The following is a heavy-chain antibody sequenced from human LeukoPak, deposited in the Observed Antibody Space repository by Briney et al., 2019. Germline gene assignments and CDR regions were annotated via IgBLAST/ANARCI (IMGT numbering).Heavy chain of an antibody. V-gene: IGHV3-30*04. J-gene: IGHJ4*02. D-gene: IGHD3-22*01. Sequence: GGSLRLSCETSGFTFSSYAFYWIRQAPGKGLEWLTLISYDGNDKYYADSVKGRFSISRDNSKSMVFLQMNSLRPEDTAVYYCARYYYDSSGYLNWGQGTLVTVSS. CDR2: ISYDGNDK. CDR1: GFTFSSYA. CDR3: ARYYYDSSGYLN.